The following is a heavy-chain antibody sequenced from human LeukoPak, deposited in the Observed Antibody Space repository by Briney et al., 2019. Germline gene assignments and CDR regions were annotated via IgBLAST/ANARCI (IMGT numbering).Heavy chain of an antibody. CDR1: GYTFTSYD. Sequence: ASVKVSCKASGYTFTSYDINWVRQATGQGLEWMGWMNPNSGNTGYAQKFQGRVTITRNTSISTAYMELSSLRSEDTAVYYCARGDYDFWSGKTMDVWGKGTTVTVSS. V-gene: IGHV1-8*03. CDR3: ARGDYDFWSGKTMDV. J-gene: IGHJ6*03. D-gene: IGHD3-3*01. CDR2: MNPNSGNT.